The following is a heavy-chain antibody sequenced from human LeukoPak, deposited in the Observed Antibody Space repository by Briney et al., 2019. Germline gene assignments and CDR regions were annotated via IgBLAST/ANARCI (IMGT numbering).Heavy chain of an antibody. CDR1: GFTFSSYA. Sequence: SGGSLRLSCAASGFTFSSYAMSWVRQAPGKGLEWVSGISGSGGNTYYADSVKGRFTISRDNSKNTLFLQMNSLRAEDMAVYYCARIEWERLGRAFDIWGQGTMVTVSS. D-gene: IGHD1-26*01. J-gene: IGHJ3*02. CDR2: ISGSGGNT. CDR3: ARIEWERLGRAFDI. V-gene: IGHV3-23*01.